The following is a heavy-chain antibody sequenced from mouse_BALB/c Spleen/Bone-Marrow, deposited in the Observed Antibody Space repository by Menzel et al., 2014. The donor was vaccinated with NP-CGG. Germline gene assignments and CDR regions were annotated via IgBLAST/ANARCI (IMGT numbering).Heavy chain of an antibody. CDR1: GFNIKDTY. Sequence: VQLQQPGADLVKPGASVKLSCTASGFNIKDTYINWVRQRPEQGLGWIGRIDPANGNNKYDPKFQGKATITADTSSNTAYLQLSSLTSEDTVVYYCARDRGWYLDVWGAGTTVTVSS. J-gene: IGHJ1*01. V-gene: IGHV14-3*02. D-gene: IGHD2-14*01. CDR2: IDPANGNN. CDR3: ARDRGWYLDV.